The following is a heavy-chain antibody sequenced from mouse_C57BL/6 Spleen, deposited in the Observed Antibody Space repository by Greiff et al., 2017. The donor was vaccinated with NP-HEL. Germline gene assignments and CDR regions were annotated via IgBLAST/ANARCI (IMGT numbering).Heavy chain of an antibody. CDR1: GYTFTDYE. CDR2: IDPETGGT. D-gene: IGHD1-1*01. V-gene: IGHV1-15*01. J-gene: IGHJ2*01. CDR3: ARSYYYGSSPFDY. Sequence: QVQLQQSGAELVRPGASVTLSCKASGYTFTDYEMHWVKQTPVHGLEWIGAIDPETGGTAYNQKFKGKATLTVDKPSSTAYMQLSSLTSEDSAVYYCARSYYYGSSPFDYWGQGTTLTVSS.